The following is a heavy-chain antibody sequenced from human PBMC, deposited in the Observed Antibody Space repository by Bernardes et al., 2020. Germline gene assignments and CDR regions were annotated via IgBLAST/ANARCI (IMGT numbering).Heavy chain of an antibody. CDR1: GFTFSGYT. V-gene: IGHV3-21*01. CDR2: ISSSSSYR. Sequence: GGSLRLSCAASGFTFSGYTMNWVRQAPGKGLEWVSSISSSSSYRYYSDSVKGRFTISRDNAKSSLYLQMNSLRAEDTAVYYCATDQEYLPPFGAESDYWGQGTLVTVSS. CDR3: ATDQEYLPPFGAESDY. J-gene: IGHJ4*02. D-gene: IGHD3-16*01.